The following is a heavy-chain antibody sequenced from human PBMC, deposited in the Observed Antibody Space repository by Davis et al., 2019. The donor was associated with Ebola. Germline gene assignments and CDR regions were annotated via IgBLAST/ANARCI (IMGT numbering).Heavy chain of an antibody. D-gene: IGHD3-10*01. CDR3: ARVGVLWFGELYSSYYGMDV. Sequence: HTGGSLRLSCAGSEFTFSSYWMHWVRQAPGKGLVWVSRINSDATTTNYADSVKGRFTISRDNAKNSLYLQMNSLRDEDTAVYYCARVGVLWFGELYSSYYGMDVWGQGTTVTVSS. CDR2: INSDATTT. V-gene: IGHV3-74*01. J-gene: IGHJ6*02. CDR1: EFTFSSYW.